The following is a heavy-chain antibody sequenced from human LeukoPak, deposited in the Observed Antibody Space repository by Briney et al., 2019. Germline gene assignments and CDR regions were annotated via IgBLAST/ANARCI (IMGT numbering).Heavy chain of an antibody. J-gene: IGHJ4*02. D-gene: IGHD1-26*01. V-gene: IGHV3-21*01. Sequence: GGSLRLSCAASGFTFSSYSMNWVRQAPGKGLEWVSSISSSSSYIYYADSVKGRFTISRDNAKNSLYLQTNSLRAEDTAVYYCAREGPIVGAIYWGQGTLVTVSS. CDR1: GFTFSSYS. CDR2: ISSSSSYI. CDR3: AREGPIVGAIY.